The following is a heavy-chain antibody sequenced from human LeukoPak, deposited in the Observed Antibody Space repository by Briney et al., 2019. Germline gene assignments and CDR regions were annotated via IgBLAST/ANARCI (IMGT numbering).Heavy chain of an antibody. CDR2: IIPIFHSI. J-gene: IGHJ5*02. CDR3: ARHTAFSDISSWFDP. D-gene: IGHD3-9*01. Sequence: GASVRVSCKTSGGTFSSYAINWVRQAPGQGLEWMGRIIPIFHSINYAQKFQGRVTITTEQSTSTAYMELSSLRSEDTAVYYCARHTAFSDISSWFDPWGQGTLVTVSS. V-gene: IGHV1-69*05. CDR1: GGTFSSYA.